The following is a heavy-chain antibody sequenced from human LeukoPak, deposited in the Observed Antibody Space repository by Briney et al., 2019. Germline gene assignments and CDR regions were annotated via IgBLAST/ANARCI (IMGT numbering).Heavy chain of an antibody. J-gene: IGHJ4*02. V-gene: IGHV1-2*02. D-gene: IGHD3-22*01. CDR1: GYTFSGFY. CDR3: ARVASFTMIVVVTSNSFDY. CDR2: INPNSGVT. Sequence: ASVKVSCKASGYTFSGFYIHWVRQAPGQGLEWMGWINPNSGVTNYAQKLQGRVTITRDTSISTAYMELSRLRSDDTAVYYCARVASFTMIVVVTSNSFDYWGQGTLVTVSS.